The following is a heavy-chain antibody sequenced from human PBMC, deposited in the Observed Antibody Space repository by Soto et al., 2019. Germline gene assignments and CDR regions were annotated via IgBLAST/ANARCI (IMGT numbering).Heavy chain of an antibody. CDR3: AREDYGGNSGPSFDY. D-gene: IGHD4-17*01. CDR1: GFTFSSYA. Sequence: QVQLVESGGGVVQPGRSLRLSCAASGFTFSSYAMHWVRQAPGKGLEWVAVISYDGSNKYYADSVKGRFTISRDNSKNTLYLQMNSLRAEDTDVYYCAREDYGGNSGPSFDYWGQGTLVTVSS. J-gene: IGHJ4*02. CDR2: ISYDGSNK. V-gene: IGHV3-30-3*01.